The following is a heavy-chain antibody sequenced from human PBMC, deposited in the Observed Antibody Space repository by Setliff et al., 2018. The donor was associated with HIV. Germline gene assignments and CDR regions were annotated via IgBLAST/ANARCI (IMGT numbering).Heavy chain of an antibody. J-gene: IGHJ4*02. CDR2: IDDSGTT. CDR3: AREDNYYSDSICYSFFDY. Sequence: SETLSLTCTVSGDSISNSYWSWIRQPPGKGLEWIGCIDDSGTTNYNPSLETRVTISIDTSKKQFSLTLSSVTAADTAIYFCAREDNYYSDSICYSFFDYWGQGTLVTVSS. V-gene: IGHV4-59*01. CDR1: GDSISNSY. D-gene: IGHD3-22*01.